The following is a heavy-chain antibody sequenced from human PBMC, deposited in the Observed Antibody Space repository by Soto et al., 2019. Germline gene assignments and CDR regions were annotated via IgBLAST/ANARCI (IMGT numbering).Heavy chain of an antibody. D-gene: IGHD6-13*01. CDR2: ISGSGDST. V-gene: IGHV3-23*01. J-gene: IGHJ6*02. Sequence: EVQLLESGGGLVQPGGSLRLSCAASGFTFSSYAMSWVRQAAGKGLEWVSVISGSGDSTYYEDSVRGRFTISRDNSKNTLYLQMNSLRAEDTAVYYCAKDRDGAAAGPTKFYRMDVWGQGTTVTVSS. CDR1: GFTFSSYA. CDR3: AKDRDGAAAGPTKFYRMDV.